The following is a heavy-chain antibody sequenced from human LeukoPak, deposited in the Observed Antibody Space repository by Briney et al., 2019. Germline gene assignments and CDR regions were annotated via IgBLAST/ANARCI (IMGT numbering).Heavy chain of an antibody. V-gene: IGHV3-74*01. CDR3: ARDKLPGYSSSWDAHIFDY. CDR1: GFTLKGNW. J-gene: IGHJ4*02. CDR2: INSDESRT. D-gene: IGHD6-13*01. Sequence: GGSLRLSCVASGFTLKGNWMHWVRQAPGKGLVWVSRINSDESRTTYADSVKGRFTISRDNAKNTLYLQMNSLRVEDTAVYYCARDKLPGYSSSWDAHIFDYWGQGTLVTVSS.